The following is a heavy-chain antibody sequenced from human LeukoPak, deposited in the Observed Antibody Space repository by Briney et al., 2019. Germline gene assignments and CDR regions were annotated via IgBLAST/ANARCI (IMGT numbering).Heavy chain of an antibody. CDR1: GFTFSSYS. V-gene: IGHV3-21*01. J-gene: IGHJ4*02. CDR3: ARKLGYCSSTSCYWDY. D-gene: IGHD2-2*01. CDR2: ISSSSSYI. Sequence: GGSLRLSCAASGFTFSSYSMNWVRQAPGKGLEWVSSISSSSSYIYYADSVKGRFTISRDNAKNSLYLQMNSLRAEDTAVYYCARKLGYCSSTSCYWDYWGQGTLVTVSS.